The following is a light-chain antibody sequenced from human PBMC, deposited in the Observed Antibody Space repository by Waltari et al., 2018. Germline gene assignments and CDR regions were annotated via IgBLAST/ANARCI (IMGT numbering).Light chain of an antibody. CDR1: SGDGGAHNY. CDR2: DVS. Sequence: QSVLTQSASVSGSPGQSITISCTGTSGDGGAHNYVSWYQQHPGKAPQLIIYDVSKRPSGVSNRISASKSGNTASLTISGLQAEDEAHYYCNSYTSSTNVVFGGGTKLTVL. V-gene: IGLV2-14*03. CDR3: NSYTSSTNVV. J-gene: IGLJ2*01.